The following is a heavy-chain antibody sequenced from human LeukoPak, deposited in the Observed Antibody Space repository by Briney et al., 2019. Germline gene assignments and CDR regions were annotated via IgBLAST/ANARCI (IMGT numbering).Heavy chain of an antibody. CDR1: GYTFTKYV. CDR3: ATDDCGDTCDPGGY. Sequence: ASVKVSCKASGYTFTKYVVHWMRQAPGQRPEWMGWINAGNGDTKYSQNFQDRVTITRDTSANTAYMELSSLTSEDTALYYCATDDCGDTCDPGGYWGQGTLVTVSS. D-gene: IGHD4/OR15-4a*01. CDR2: INAGNGDT. J-gene: IGHJ4*02. V-gene: IGHV1-3*01.